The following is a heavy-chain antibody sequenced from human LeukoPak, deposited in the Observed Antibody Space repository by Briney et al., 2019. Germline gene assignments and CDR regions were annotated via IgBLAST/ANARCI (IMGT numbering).Heavy chain of an antibody. CDR1: RFIFDDYA. CDR3: ATRDYFDY. CDR2: ISWNSGSI. J-gene: IGHJ4*02. V-gene: IGHV3-9*01. Sequence: GGSLRLSCAASRFIFDDYAMHWVRQAPGNGLEWVSGISWNSGSIGYADSVKGRFIISRDNAKNSLYLQMNSLRAEDTALYYCATRDYFDYWGQGTLVTVSS.